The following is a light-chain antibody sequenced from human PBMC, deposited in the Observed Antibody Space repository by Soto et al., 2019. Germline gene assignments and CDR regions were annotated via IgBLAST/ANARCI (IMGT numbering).Light chain of an antibody. V-gene: IGLV1-40*01. CDR2: GNS. CDR1: SSNIGAGYD. Sequence: QSVLTQPPSVSGAPGQRVTISCTGSSSNIGAGYDVHWYQQLPGTAPKLLIYGNSNRPSGVPDRFSGSKSGTSASLAITGLQAGDEADYYCQSYDSSLNGLLFGGGTKLTVL. J-gene: IGLJ2*01. CDR3: QSYDSSLNGLL.